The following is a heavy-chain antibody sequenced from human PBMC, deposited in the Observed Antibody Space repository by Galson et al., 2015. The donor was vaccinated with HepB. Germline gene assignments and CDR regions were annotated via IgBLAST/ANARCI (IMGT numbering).Heavy chain of an antibody. CDR2: ISYDGSNK. CDR3: ARRGRYFDWLLLGYFDY. J-gene: IGHJ4*02. Sequence: SLRLSCAASGFTFSSYAMHWVRQAPGKGLEWVAVISYDGSNKYYADSVKGRFTISRDNSKNTLYLQMNSLRAEDTAVYYCARRGRYFDWLLLGYFDYWGQGTLVTVSS. V-gene: IGHV3-30*04. CDR1: GFTFSSYA. D-gene: IGHD3-9*01.